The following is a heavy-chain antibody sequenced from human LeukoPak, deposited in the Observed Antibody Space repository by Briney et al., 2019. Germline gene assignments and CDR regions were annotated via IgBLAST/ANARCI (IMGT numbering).Heavy chain of an antibody. Sequence: ASVKVSCKASGYTFTGYYMHWVRQAPGQGLEWMGWINPNSGGTNYAQKFQGRVTMTRDTSISTAYMELSRLRSDDTAVYYCARGGYYDILTGYETVDAFDIWGQGTMVTVSS. J-gene: IGHJ3*02. CDR3: ARGGYYDILTGYETVDAFDI. CDR1: GYTFTGYY. CDR2: INPNSGGT. V-gene: IGHV1-2*02. D-gene: IGHD3-9*01.